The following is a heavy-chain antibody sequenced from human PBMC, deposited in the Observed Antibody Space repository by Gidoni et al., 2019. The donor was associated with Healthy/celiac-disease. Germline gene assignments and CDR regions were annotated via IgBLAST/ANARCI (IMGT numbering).Heavy chain of an antibody. CDR3: AKGQYYYDSSGYYYFDY. J-gene: IGHJ4*02. D-gene: IGHD3-22*01. CDR2: ISYDGSNK. V-gene: IGHV3-30*18. Sequence: QVQLVESGGGVVQPGRSLRLSCAASGFTFSSYGMHWVRQAPGKGLEWVAVISYDGSNKYYADSVKGRFTISRDNSKNTLYLQMNSLRAEDTAVYYCAKGQYYYDSSGYYYFDYWGQGTLVTVSS. CDR1: GFTFSSYG.